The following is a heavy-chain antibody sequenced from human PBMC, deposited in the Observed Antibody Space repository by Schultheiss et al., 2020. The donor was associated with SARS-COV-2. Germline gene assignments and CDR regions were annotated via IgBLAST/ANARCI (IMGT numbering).Heavy chain of an antibody. J-gene: IGHJ5*02. V-gene: IGHV5-51*01. D-gene: IGHD1-26*01. Sequence: GESLKISCKGSGYSFTSYWIGWVRQMPGKGLEWMGIIYPGDSDTRYSPSFQGQVTISADKSISTAYLQWSSLKASDTAMYYCAREYMGARRGGWFDPWGQGTLVTVSS. CDR1: GYSFTSYW. CDR3: AREYMGARRGGWFDP. CDR2: IYPGDSDT.